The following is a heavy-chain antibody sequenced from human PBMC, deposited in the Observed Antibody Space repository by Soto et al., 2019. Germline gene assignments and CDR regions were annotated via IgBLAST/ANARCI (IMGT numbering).Heavy chain of an antibody. Sequence: GGSLRLSCAASGFTFSSYSMNWVRQAPGKGLEWVSSISSSSSYIYYADSVKGRFTISRDSAKNSLYLQMNSLRAEDTAVYYCARGYGSGDYFDYWGQGTLVTVSS. CDR1: GFTFSSYS. D-gene: IGHD3-10*01. CDR3: ARGYGSGDYFDY. J-gene: IGHJ4*02. V-gene: IGHV3-21*01. CDR2: ISSSSSYI.